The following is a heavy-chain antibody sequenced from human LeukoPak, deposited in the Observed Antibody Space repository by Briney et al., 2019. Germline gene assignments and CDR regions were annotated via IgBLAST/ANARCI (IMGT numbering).Heavy chain of an antibody. CDR3: AKEGGYSYGSVEYFQH. V-gene: IGHV3-43*02. CDR2: ISGDGGST. Sequence: GGSLRLSCAASAFTFIDHGMYWVRQAPGKGLEWVSLISGDGGSTYYADSVKGRFTISRDNSKNSLYLQMNSLRTEDTALYYCAKEGGYSYGSVEYFQHWGQGTLVTVSS. J-gene: IGHJ1*01. CDR1: AFTFIDHG. D-gene: IGHD5-18*01.